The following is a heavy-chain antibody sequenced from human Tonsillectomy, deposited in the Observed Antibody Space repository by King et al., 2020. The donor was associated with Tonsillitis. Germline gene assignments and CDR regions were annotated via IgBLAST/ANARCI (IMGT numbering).Heavy chain of an antibody. J-gene: IGHJ5*02. Sequence: VQLQESGPGLVKPSQTLSLTCNVSGGSISSGSYYWSWIRQPAGKGLEWIGRIYTSGSTNYNPSLKSRVTMSVATSKNQFSLKLGSVTAADTAVYYCARETSYDFWSGYPNWFDPWGQGTLVTVSS. CDR1: GGSISSGSYY. CDR2: IYTSGST. D-gene: IGHD3-3*01. CDR3: ARETSYDFWSGYPNWFDP. V-gene: IGHV4-61*02.